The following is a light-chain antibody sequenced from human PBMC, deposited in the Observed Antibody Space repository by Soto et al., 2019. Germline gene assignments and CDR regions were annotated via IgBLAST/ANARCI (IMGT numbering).Light chain of an antibody. Sequence: QSALTQPPSASGSPGQSVTISCTGTISDVGGYNYVAWYQQHPGKAPKLMIYEVNKRPSGVPDRFSGSKSGSMASLSVSGLQAEDEADYYCSSYAGSSTYVFGTGTKLTVL. V-gene: IGLV2-8*01. CDR1: ISDVGGYNY. J-gene: IGLJ1*01. CDR2: EVN. CDR3: SSYAGSSTYV.